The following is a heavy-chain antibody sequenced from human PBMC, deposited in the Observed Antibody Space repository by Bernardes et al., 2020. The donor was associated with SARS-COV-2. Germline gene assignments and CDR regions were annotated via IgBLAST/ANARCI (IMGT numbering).Heavy chain of an antibody. V-gene: IGHV3-53*01. Sequence: GGSLRLSCAASGFTVSSNYMSWVRQAPGKGLEWVSVIYSGGSTYYADSVKGRFTISRDISKNTVYLQMNRLTTEDTAVYYRARDPPQVATMVSDHFDLWGRGTLVTVPS. CDR1: GFTVSSNY. D-gene: IGHD5-12*01. J-gene: IGHJ2*01. CDR2: IYSGGST. CDR3: ARDPPQVATMVSDHFDL.